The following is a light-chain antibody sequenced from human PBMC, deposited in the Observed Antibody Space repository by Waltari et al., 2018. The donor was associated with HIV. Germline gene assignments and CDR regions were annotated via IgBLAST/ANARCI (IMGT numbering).Light chain of an antibody. CDR1: STDIGDYNY. V-gene: IGLV2-11*01. J-gene: IGLJ2*01. CDR3: CSYAGTYTWV. CDR2: DVS. Sequence: QSALTQPRSVSGSPGQSVTISCRGSSTDIGDYNYVSWYQQHPGQVPKLVIFDVSKRPSGVPDLFSGSKSVNTASLTISGLQAEDETDYYCCSYAGTYTWVFGGGTRLTVL.